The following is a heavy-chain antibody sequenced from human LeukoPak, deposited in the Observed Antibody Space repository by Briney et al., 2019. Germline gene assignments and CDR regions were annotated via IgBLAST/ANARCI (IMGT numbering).Heavy chain of an antibody. CDR2: ISGSGSST. V-gene: IGHV3-23*01. J-gene: IGHJ4*02. D-gene: IGHD3-3*02. Sequence: GGSLRLSCAASGFTFSTYVMSWVRKAPGKGREWVSAISGSGSSTYYADSVKGRFTISRDNSRNTLYLQMTSLRAEDTAVYHCAKPHYGSGYNSWGQGTLVTVSS. CDR1: GFTFSTYV. CDR3: AKPHYGSGYNS.